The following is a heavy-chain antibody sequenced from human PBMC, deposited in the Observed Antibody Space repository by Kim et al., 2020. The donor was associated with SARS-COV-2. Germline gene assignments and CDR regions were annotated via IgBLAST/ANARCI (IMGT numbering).Heavy chain of an antibody. D-gene: IGHD3-22*01. CDR1: GFTFSSYA. CDR3: AKTSYDSSGYYYGGFFDY. Sequence: GGSLRLSCAASGFTFSSYAMSWVRQAPGKGLEWVSAISGSGGSTYYADSVKGRFTISRDNSKNTLYLQMNSLRAEDTAVYYCAKTSYDSSGYYYGGFFDYWGQGTLVTVSS. J-gene: IGHJ4*02. V-gene: IGHV3-23*01. CDR2: ISGSGGST.